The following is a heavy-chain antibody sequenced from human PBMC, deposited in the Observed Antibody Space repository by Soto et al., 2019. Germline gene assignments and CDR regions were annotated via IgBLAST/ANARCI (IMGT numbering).Heavy chain of an antibody. CDR2: IKEDGSEE. Sequence: QLVESGGGLVQPGGSLRLSCATSGFTFNTYWMTWVRQAPGKGLEWVAKIKEDGSEENYVDSVKGRFTISRDNGKNSLFLQMNRLRREDSAVYYCVRSFSFDWLLFTLDYWGQGTLVSVSS. V-gene: IGHV3-7*01. J-gene: IGHJ4*02. CDR3: VRSFSFDWLLFTLDY. D-gene: IGHD3-9*01. CDR1: GFTFNTYW.